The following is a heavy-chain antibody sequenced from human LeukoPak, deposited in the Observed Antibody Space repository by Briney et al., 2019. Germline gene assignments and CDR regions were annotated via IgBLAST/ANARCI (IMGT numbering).Heavy chain of an antibody. CDR3: ARENPSGSYYYDAFDI. Sequence: GGSLRLSCAASGFTFSSYAISWVRQAPGQGLEWMGRIIPILGIANYAQKFQGRVTITADKSTSTAYMELSSLRSEDTAVYYCARENPSGSYYYDAFDIWGQGTMVTVSS. D-gene: IGHD1-26*01. J-gene: IGHJ3*02. CDR1: GFTFSSYA. CDR2: IIPILGIA. V-gene: IGHV1-69*04.